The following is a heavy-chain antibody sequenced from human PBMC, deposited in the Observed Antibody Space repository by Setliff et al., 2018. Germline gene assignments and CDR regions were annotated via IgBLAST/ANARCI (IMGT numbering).Heavy chain of an antibody. D-gene: IGHD2-21*01. CDR1: GDSFNNYA. CDR2: IIPMFGTP. V-gene: IGHV1-69*05. CDR3: AREGVHTWSSTDYHYYMDV. J-gene: IGHJ6*03. Sequence: SVKVSCKASGDSFNNYAISWVRQAPGQGLEWMGGIIPMFGTPAYAQKFQDRVTITTDESTSTAYMELSSLTSEDTAVYYCAREGVHTWSSTDYHYYMDVWGRGTTVTVSS.